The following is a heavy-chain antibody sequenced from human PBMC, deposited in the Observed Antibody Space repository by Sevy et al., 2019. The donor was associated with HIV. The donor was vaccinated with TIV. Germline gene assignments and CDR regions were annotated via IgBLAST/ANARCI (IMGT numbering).Heavy chain of an antibody. CDR3: ARGKSGYGYALNY. Sequence: GGSLRLSCAASGFTVNSNYMTWVRQAPGKGLEGVSVIHSDDTTYHADSVKDGFTISGDNFKNTLYLHMSSLRAEDTAVYYCARGKSGYGYALNYWGQGTLVTVSS. V-gene: IGHV3-66*01. CDR1: GFTVNSNY. D-gene: IGHD5-18*01. J-gene: IGHJ4*02. CDR2: IHSDDTT.